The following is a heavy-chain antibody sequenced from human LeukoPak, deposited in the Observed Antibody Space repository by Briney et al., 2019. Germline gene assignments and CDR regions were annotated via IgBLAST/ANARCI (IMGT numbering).Heavy chain of an antibody. Sequence: SETLSLTCTVSGGSISNYYWSWIRQPAGKGMEWIGRIYSSGSTNYNPSHKSRVTMSVDTSKNQFSLKLSSVTAAHTAVYYCARWSVAVAGTASSAFYTGGQGTMVTVSS. J-gene: IGHJ3*02. V-gene: IGHV4-4*07. CDR1: GGSISNYY. D-gene: IGHD6-19*01. CDR2: IYSSGST. CDR3: ARWSVAVAGTASSAFYT.